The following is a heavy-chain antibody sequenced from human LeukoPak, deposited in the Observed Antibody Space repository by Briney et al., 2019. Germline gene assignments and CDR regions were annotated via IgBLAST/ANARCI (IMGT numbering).Heavy chain of an antibody. CDR1: GGSISSYY. CDR2: IYYSGST. V-gene: IGHV4-59*01. D-gene: IGHD1-26*01. CDR3: ARAEWERHFDY. J-gene: IGHJ4*02. Sequence: SETLSLTCTVSGGSISSYYWSWIRQPPGKGLEWIGYIYYSGSTNYNPSLKSRVTISVDTSKNQFSLKLSSVTAADTAVYYCARAEWERHFDYWGQGTLVTVSS.